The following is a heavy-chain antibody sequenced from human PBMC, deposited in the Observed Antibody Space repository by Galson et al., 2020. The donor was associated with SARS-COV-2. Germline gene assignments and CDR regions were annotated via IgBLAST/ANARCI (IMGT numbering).Heavy chain of an antibody. D-gene: IGHD4-17*01. V-gene: IGHV4-31*03. CDR1: GGSLSSAEYY. Sequence: SETLSLTCSVSGGSLSSAEYYWTWIRQHPGKGLEWIGHIYFSGTTYYNPSLKSRLTISEDTSKNQFSLNLWSVTAADTAVYYCARSLRGDFVDYFDSWGQGTLVTVSS. CDR2: IYFSGTT. CDR3: ARSLRGDFVDYFDS. J-gene: IGHJ4*02.